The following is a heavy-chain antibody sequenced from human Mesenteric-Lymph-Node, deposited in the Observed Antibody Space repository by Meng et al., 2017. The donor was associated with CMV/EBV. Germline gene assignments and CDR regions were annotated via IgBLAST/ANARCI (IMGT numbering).Heavy chain of an antibody. J-gene: IGHJ4*01. Sequence: SQTLSLTCPVSGYSTNRGFYWGWIRQPPGKGLEWIGNMHHDEITYYNLSLKSRVTISLDTSKNQVSVILSSVTAADTAVYYCARWGIGTNWYAIDYWGQGTLVTVSS. CDR3: ARWGIGTNWYAIDY. CDR2: MHHDEIT. CDR1: GYSTNRGFY. D-gene: IGHD2-2*01. V-gene: IGHV4-38-2*01.